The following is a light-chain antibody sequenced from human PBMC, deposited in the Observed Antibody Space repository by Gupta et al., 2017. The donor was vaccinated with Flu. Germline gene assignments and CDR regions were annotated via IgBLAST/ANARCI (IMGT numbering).Light chain of an antibody. J-gene: IGLJ3*02. CDR2: KAN. V-gene: IGLV3-27*01. Sequence: RAARITCSGDILAQKYVRWIRQTPGQAPVLVLHKANERPSGIPERFSGSDSGTTVTLTISGARAEDEAYYFCSSAPDNNHGVFGGGTRLTVL. CDR3: SSAPDNNHGV. CDR1: ILAQKY.